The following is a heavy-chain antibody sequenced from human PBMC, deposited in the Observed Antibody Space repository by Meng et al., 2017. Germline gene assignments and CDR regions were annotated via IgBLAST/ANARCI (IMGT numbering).Heavy chain of an antibody. J-gene: IGHJ6*02. V-gene: IGHV1-18*01. Sequence: ASVKVSCKASGGTFSSYAISWVRQAPGQGLEWMGWISAYNGNTNYAQKLQGRVTMTTDTSTSTAYMELRSLRSDDTAVYYCARENYDILTGYYSPLYYYYYGMDVWGQGTTVTVSS. D-gene: IGHD3-9*01. CDR1: GGTFSSYA. CDR2: ISAYNGNT. CDR3: ARENYDILTGYYSPLYYYYYGMDV.